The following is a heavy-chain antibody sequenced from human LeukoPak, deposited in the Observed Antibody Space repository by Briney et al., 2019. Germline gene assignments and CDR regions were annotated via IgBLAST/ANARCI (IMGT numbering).Heavy chain of an antibody. V-gene: IGHV4-59*12. Sequence: SETLSLTCTVSGGSISSYYWSWIRQPPGKGLEWIGYIYYSGSTNYNPSLKSRVTISVDTSKNQFSLKLSSVTAADTAVYYCARDNRLDYSNYDGYYFDYWGQGTLVTVSS. CDR2: IYYSGST. CDR1: GGSISSYY. J-gene: IGHJ4*02. D-gene: IGHD4-11*01. CDR3: ARDNRLDYSNYDGYYFDY.